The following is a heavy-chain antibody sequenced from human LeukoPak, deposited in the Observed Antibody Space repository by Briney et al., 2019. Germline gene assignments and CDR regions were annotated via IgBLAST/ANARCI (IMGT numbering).Heavy chain of an antibody. D-gene: IGHD1-20*01. Sequence: PGGSLRLSCAASGFFFSSYGMHWVRQAPGKGLEWAALIWYDGTNKYYTDSVKGRFTISRDNSNNTLYLEMSSLRAEDTAVYYCARAHYNWNEPPFDHWGQGVLVTVSS. CDR3: ARAHYNWNEPPFDH. CDR1: GFFFSSYG. CDR2: IWYDGTNK. V-gene: IGHV3-33*01. J-gene: IGHJ4*02.